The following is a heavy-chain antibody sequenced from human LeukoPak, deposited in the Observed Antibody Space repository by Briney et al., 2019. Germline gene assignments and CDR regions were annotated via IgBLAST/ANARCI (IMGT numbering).Heavy chain of an antibody. Sequence: GGSLRLSWAASGFTVSSNYMSWVRQAPGKGLEWVSVIYSGGSTYYADSVKGRFTISRDNSKNTLYLQMNSLRAEDTAVYYCARTYYDFWSGYYPSRGMDVWGQGTTVTVSS. J-gene: IGHJ6*02. CDR3: ARTYYDFWSGYYPSRGMDV. V-gene: IGHV3-53*01. D-gene: IGHD3-3*01. CDR2: IYSGGST. CDR1: GFTVSSNY.